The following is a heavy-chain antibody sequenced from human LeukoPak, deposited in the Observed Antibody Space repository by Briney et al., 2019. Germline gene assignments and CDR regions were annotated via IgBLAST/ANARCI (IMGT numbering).Heavy chain of an antibody. Sequence: GGSLRLSCAASGFTFSSYGMHWVRQAPGKGLEWVAFIRYDGSNKYYADSVKGRFTISRDNSKNTLYLQMNSLRAEDTAVYYCAKGRTGFSYGYGIDYWGQGTLVTVSS. CDR3: AKGRTGFSYGYGIDY. CDR2: IRYDGSNK. D-gene: IGHD5-18*01. CDR1: GFTFSSYG. J-gene: IGHJ4*02. V-gene: IGHV3-30*02.